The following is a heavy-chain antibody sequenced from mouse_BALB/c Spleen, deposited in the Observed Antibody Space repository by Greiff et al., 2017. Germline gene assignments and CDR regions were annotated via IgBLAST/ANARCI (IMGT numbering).Heavy chain of an antibody. D-gene: IGHD2-2*01. Sequence: VQLKQSGAELVKPGASVKLSCTASGFNIKDTYMHWVKQRPEQGLEWIGRIDPANGNTKYDPKFQGKATITADTSSNTAYLQLSSLTSEDTAIYYCARWLPFYAMDYWGQGTSVTVSS. CDR2: IDPANGNT. J-gene: IGHJ4*01. CDR1: GFNIKDTY. V-gene: IGHV14-3*02. CDR3: ARWLPFYAMDY.